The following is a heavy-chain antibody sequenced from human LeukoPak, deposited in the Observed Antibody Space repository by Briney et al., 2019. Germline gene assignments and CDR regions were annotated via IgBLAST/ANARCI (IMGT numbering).Heavy chain of an antibody. CDR3: ATAEYSSSSGFDY. CDR2: FVPEDGET. V-gene: IGHV1-24*01. J-gene: IGHJ4*02. Sequence: ASVKVSCKVSGYTLTDLSMHWVRQAPGKGLEWMGGFVPEDGETIYAQKFQGRVTMTEDTSTDTAYMELSSLRSEDTAVYYCATAEYSSSSGFDYWGQGTLVTVSS. D-gene: IGHD6-6*01. CDR1: GYTLTDLS.